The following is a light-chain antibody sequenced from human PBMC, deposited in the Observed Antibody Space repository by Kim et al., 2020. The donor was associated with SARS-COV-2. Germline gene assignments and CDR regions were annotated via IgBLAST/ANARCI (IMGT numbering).Light chain of an antibody. V-gene: IGLV2-11*02. CDR3: CSEAGSTTEV. CDR1: SSDVGRFNY. J-gene: IGLJ1*01. CDR2: DVS. Sequence: GQSLTMPATGTSSDVGRFNYVFWYHQHQCKAPTLLVYDVSTPPPAGPDRFSASKSGNTTAPTTSGLQAEVEAAYYCCSEAGSTTEVFGAGTKVTVL.